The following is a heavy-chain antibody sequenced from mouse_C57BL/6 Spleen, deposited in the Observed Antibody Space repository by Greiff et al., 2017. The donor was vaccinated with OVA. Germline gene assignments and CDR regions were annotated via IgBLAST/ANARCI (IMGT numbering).Heavy chain of an antibody. CDR2: IYPGSGNT. D-gene: IGHD1-1*01. J-gene: IGHJ1*03. CDR1: GYTFTDYY. V-gene: IGHV1-76*01. Sequence: QVQLKESGAELVRPGASVKLSCKASGYTFTDYYINWVKQRPGQGLEWIARIYPGSGNTYYNEKFKGKATLTAEKSSSTAYMQLSSLTSEDSAVYFCARWEGYYGSSYGWYFDVWGTGTTVTVSS. CDR3: ARWEGYYGSSYGWYFDV.